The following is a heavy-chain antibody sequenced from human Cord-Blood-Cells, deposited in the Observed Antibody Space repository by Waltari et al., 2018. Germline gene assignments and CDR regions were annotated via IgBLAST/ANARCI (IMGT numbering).Heavy chain of an antibody. CDR1: GFTFSSSA. CDR2: ISYDGSNK. V-gene: IGHV3-30*04. CDR3: ARGGYIAASPDY. Sequence: QVQLVESGGGVVQPGRSLRLSCAASGFTFSSSAMHWVRQAPGKGLEWVAVISYDGSNKYYADSVKCRFTISRDNSKNTLYLQMNSLRAEDTAVYYCARGGYIAASPDYWGQGTLVTVSS. D-gene: IGHD6-6*01. J-gene: IGHJ4*02.